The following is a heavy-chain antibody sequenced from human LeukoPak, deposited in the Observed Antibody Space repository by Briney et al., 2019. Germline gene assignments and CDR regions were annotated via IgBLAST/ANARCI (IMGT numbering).Heavy chain of an antibody. CDR2: INPNSGGT. D-gene: IGHD4-17*01. J-gene: IGHJ6*02. CDR3: ARGIGYGHYYYGMDV. Sequence: ASVKVSCKASGYTFTGYYMHWVRQAPGQGLEWMGRINPNSGGTNYAQKFQGRVTMTRDTSISTAYMELSRLRPDDTAVYYCARGIGYGHYYYGMDVWGQGTTVTVSS. V-gene: IGHV1-2*06. CDR1: GYTFTGYY.